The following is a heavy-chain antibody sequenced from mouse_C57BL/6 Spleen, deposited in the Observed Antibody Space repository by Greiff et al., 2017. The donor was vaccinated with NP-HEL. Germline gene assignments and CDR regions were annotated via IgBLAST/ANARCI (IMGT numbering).Heavy chain of an antibody. CDR1: GYAFSSSW. D-gene: IGHD2-4*01. V-gene: IGHV1-82*01. CDR2: IYPGDGDT. Sequence: QVQLKQSGPELVKPGASVKISCKASGYAFSSSWMNWVKQRPGKGLEWIGRIYPGDGDTNYNGKFKGKATLTADKSSSTAYMQLSSLTSEDSAVYFCATNYDYDEGWFAYWGQGTLVTVSA. CDR3: ATNYDYDEGWFAY. J-gene: IGHJ3*01.